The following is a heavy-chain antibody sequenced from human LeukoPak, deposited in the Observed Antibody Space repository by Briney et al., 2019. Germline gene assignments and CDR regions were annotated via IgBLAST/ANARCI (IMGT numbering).Heavy chain of an antibody. Sequence: GGSLRLSCVASVFTFSDSYMRWIRQAPGKGLEWILHISRGGENIYYADSVKGRFTISRDNAKNSLYLQMNSLRAEDTAVYYCVGGQQMVHWGQGILVTVSS. CDR3: VGGQQMVH. J-gene: IGHJ4*02. D-gene: IGHD6-13*01. CDR1: VFTFSDSY. V-gene: IGHV3-11*01. CDR2: ISRGGENI.